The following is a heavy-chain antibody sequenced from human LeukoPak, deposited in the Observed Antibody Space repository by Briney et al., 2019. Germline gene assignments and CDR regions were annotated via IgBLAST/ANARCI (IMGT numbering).Heavy chain of an antibody. CDR3: AKDVLWFGEDSGHYFDY. V-gene: IGHV3-30*02. J-gene: IGHJ4*02. D-gene: IGHD3-10*01. CDR2: IRYDGGNK. CDR1: GFTFSSYC. Sequence: PGGSLRLSCAASGFTFSSYCMHCVRHAPAKGLEWVAFIRYDGGNKYFPDSVKGPDSVKGRFTISRDNSKNTLYLQMNSLRAEDSAVYYCAKDVLWFGEDSGHYFDYWGQGTLVTVSS.